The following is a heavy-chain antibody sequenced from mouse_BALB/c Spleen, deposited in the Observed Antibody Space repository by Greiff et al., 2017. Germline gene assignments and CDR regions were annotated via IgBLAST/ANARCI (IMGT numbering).Heavy chain of an antibody. CDR2: IWTGGGT. D-gene: IGHD2-2*01. J-gene: IGHJ4*01. V-gene: IGHV2-9-2*01. CDR1: GFSLTSYD. CDR3: VRGLRRAYYAMDY. Sequence: QVQLQQSGPGLVAPSQSLSITCTVSGFSLTSYDISWIRQPPGKGLEWLGVIWTGGGTNYNSAFMSRLSISKDNSKSQVFLKMNSLQTDDTAIYYCVRGLRRAYYAMDYWGQGTSVTVSS.